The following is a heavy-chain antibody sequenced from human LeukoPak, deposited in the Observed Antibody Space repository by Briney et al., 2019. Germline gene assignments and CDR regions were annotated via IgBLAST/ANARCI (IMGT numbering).Heavy chain of an antibody. V-gene: IGHV1-2*06. Sequence: ASVKVSCKASGYTFTGYYMHWVRQAPGQGLEWMGRIDPNSGGTNYAQKFQGRVTMTRDTSISTAYMELSRLRSDNTAVYYCARGYSSQTDCWGQGTLVTVSS. CDR2: IDPNSGGT. D-gene: IGHD6-13*01. J-gene: IGHJ4*02. CDR1: GYTFTGYY. CDR3: ARGYSSQTDC.